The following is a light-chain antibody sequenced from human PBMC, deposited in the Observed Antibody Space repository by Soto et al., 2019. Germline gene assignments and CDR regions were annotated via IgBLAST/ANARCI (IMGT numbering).Light chain of an antibody. CDR2: DSS. J-gene: IGKJ1*01. V-gene: IGKV3-20*01. Sequence: EIVLTQSPATLSLYPWERATLSCRASQSVSSNFLAWYQHKPGQAPRLLIYDSSSRATGIPDRFSGSGSGTDFTLSIIRLEPEDFAVYYCQQYDISPWTFGQGTKVDIK. CDR1: QSVSSNF. CDR3: QQYDISPWT.